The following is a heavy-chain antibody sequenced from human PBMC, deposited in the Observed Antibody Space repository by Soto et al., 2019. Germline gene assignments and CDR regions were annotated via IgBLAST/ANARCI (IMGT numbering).Heavy chain of an antibody. CDR2: IYHSGST. CDR3: ASTLGHFQH. V-gene: IGHV4-4*02. CDR1: GGSISSSDW. Sequence: QVQLQESGPGLVKPSGTLSLTCAVSGGSISSSDWWSWVRQPPGKGLGWIGEIYHSGSTNYNPSLKSRVTLSVDKSKNQFSLKLSSVTAADTAVYYCASTLGHFQHWGQGTLVTVSS. J-gene: IGHJ1*01.